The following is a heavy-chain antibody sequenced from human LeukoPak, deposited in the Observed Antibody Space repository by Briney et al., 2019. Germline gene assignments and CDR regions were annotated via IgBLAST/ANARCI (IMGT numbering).Heavy chain of an antibody. J-gene: IGHJ4*02. CDR1: GGSFSGYY. V-gene: IGHV4-34*01. D-gene: IGHD3-16*01. Sequence: SETLSLTCALYGGSFSGYYWSWVRHCPGKGLEWVGEISQSGSTIYTASLKNRVTISFATSKNQFSLNLRSVTAADTAVYYCARDSAVLGGTFFDVWGQGTLVTVSS. CDR2: ISQSGST. CDR3: ARDSAVLGGTFFDV.